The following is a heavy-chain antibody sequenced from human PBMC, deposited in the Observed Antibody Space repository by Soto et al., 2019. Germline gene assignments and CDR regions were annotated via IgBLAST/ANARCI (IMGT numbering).Heavy chain of an antibody. CDR1: GGSFSGYY. J-gene: IGHJ4*02. CDR3: ARGPHHIPHGY. Sequence: SETLSLTCAVYGGSFSGYYWSWIRQPPGKGLEWIGEINHSGSTNYNPSLKSRVTISVDTSKNQFSLKLSSVTAADTAVYYCARGPHHIPHGYWGQGTLVTVSS. CDR2: INHSGST. D-gene: IGHD2-21*01. V-gene: IGHV4-34*01.